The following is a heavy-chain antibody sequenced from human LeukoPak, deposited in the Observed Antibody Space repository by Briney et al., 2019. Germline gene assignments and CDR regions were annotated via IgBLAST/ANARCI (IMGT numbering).Heavy chain of an antibody. CDR1: GASISSSY. Sequence: PSETLSLTCTVSGASISSSYWSWIRQPPGKRLECIGFIYYSGSTNSNPSLKSRVTISADTSKNQFSLKLSSVTAADTAVYYCVRGNYDNRGYSNAFDIWGQGAMVTVSS. D-gene: IGHD3-22*01. CDR2: IYYSGST. CDR3: VRGNYDNRGYSNAFDI. J-gene: IGHJ3*02. V-gene: IGHV4-59*01.